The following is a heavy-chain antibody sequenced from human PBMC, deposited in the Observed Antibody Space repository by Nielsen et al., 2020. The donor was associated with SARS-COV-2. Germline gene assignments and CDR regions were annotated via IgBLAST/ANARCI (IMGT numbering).Heavy chain of an antibody. V-gene: IGHV3-53*01. Sequence: GGSLRLSCAASGFTVSSNYMSWVRQAPGKGLEWVSVIYSGGSTYYADSVKGRFTISRDNSKNTLYLQMNSLRAEDTAVYYCARDKYYYGSGSYYNPAHDYYYYYYMDVWGKGTTVTVSS. D-gene: IGHD3-10*01. J-gene: IGHJ6*03. CDR2: IYSGGST. CDR1: GFTVSSNY. CDR3: ARDKYYYGSGSYYNPAHDYYYYYYMDV.